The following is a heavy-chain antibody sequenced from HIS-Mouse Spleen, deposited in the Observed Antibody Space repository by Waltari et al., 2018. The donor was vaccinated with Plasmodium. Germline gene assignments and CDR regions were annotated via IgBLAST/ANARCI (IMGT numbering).Heavy chain of an antibody. J-gene: IGHJ2*01. CDR2: ISSSSSYI. CDR3: AREDILTAYYNDYWYFDL. D-gene: IGHD3-9*01. V-gene: IGHV3-21*01. CDR1: GFTFSSYS. Sequence: EVQLVESGGGLVKPGGSLRLSCAASGFTFSSYSMNWVSQAPGKGLEWVSSISSSSSYIYYADSVKGRFTISRDNAKNSLYLQMNSLRAEDTAVYYCAREDILTAYYNDYWYFDLWGRGTLVTVSS.